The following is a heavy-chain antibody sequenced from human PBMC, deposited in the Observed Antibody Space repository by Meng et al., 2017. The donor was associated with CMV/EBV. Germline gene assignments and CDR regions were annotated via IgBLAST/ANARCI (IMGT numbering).Heavy chain of an antibody. CDR2: INPGDSDT. J-gene: IGHJ6*02. CDR1: GYSFTSYW. Sequence: GESLKISCKGSGYSFTSYWIAWVRHMPGKGLEWMGIINPGDSDTKYSPSFEGQVTISADKSIGAAYLQWTSLKASDTAIYYCARAAYYYILTGYYSHEYYGMDVWGQGTTVTVSS. D-gene: IGHD3-9*01. CDR3: ARAAYYYILTGYYSHEYYGMDV. V-gene: IGHV5-51*01.